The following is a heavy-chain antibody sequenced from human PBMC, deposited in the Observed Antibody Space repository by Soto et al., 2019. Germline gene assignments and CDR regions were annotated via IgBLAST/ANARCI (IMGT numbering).Heavy chain of an antibody. Sequence: EVQLVESGGGLVQPGGSLRLSCAASGFPFSSYWMHWVRQAPGKGLVWVSSISTDASSTSYADPVKGRFTITIDNAKNMLYLQMTRVRAEDTSVYYWARLTNKSPQNWCEGTLVIVSP. D-gene: IGHD3-9*01. V-gene: IGHV3-74*01. J-gene: IGHJ1*01. CDR1: GFPFSSYW. CDR2: ISTDASST. CDR3: ARLTNKSPQN.